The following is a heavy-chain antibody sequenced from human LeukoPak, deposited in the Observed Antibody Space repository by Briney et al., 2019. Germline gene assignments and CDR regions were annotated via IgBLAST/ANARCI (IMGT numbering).Heavy chain of an antibody. CDR1: GYTFGHNA. CDR3: ARGAPSSSSIFDF. D-gene: IGHD6-6*01. Sequence: GGSLRLSCVASGYTFGHNAMAWVRQAPGKRLEWVSALSGSGGDTFYADSVKGRFTISRDNSKNTLYLQLSSLRPDDTAVYYCARGAPSSSSIFDFWGPGTLVTVSS. CDR2: LSGSGGDT. J-gene: IGHJ4*02. V-gene: IGHV3-23*01.